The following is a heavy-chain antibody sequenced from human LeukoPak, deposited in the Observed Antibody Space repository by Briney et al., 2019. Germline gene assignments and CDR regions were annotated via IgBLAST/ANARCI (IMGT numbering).Heavy chain of an antibody. J-gene: IGHJ4*02. V-gene: IGHV3-48*01. CDR1: GFTFSSYS. D-gene: IGHD3-22*01. Sequence: GGSLRLSCAASGFTFSSYSMNWVRQAPGKGLEWVSYISSSSSTIYYADSVKGRFTISRDNAKNSLYLQMNSLRSEDTAVYYCARDLPLHYYDSSGYFDYWGQGTLVTVSS. CDR2: ISSSSSTI. CDR3: ARDLPLHYYDSSGYFDY.